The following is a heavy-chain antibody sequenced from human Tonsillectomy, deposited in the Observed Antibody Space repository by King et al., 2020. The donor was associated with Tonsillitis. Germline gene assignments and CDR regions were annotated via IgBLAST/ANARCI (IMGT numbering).Heavy chain of an antibody. Sequence: VQLPQWGAGLLKPSETLSLTCAVYGGSFSGYYWSWVRQPPGKGLEWIGEINHSGSTNYNPSLKSRVTISVDTSKNQFSLKLSSVTAADTAVYYCARGPPLNEGISTEYYFDYWGQGTLVTVSS. V-gene: IGHV4-34*01. J-gene: IGHJ4*02. D-gene: IGHD2-15*01. CDR2: INHSGST. CDR1: GGSFSGYY. CDR3: ARGPPLNEGISTEYYFDY.